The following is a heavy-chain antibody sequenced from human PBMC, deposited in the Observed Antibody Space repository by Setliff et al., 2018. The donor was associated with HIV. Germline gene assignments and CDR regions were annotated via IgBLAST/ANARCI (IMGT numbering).Heavy chain of an antibody. Sequence: PSETLSLTCTVSGDSSGINYWAWIRQPPGKGLEWIGSVSYAGTTYYNPSLEGRVSMSFDSSKNQFSLRLRSMAAADAATYYCTADLASVWYGHWGQGTLVTVSS. J-gene: IGHJ5*02. D-gene: IGHD6-19*01. V-gene: IGHV4-59*04. CDR3: TADLASVWYGH. CDR2: VSYAGTT. CDR1: GDSSGINY.